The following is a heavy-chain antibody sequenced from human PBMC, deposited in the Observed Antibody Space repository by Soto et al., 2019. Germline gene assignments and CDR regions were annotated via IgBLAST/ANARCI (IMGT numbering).Heavy chain of an antibody. CDR1: CGSFSGYY. J-gene: IGHJ4*02. CDR2: INHSGST. CDR3: ARGDSYGYIPNFDY. V-gene: IGHV4-34*01. D-gene: IGHD5-18*01. Sequence: SSETLSFTCAVYCGSFSGYYWSWIRQPPGKGLEWIGEINHSGSTNYNPSLKSRVTISVDTSKNQFSLKLSSVTAADTAVYYCARGDSYGYIPNFDYWGQGTLVTVS.